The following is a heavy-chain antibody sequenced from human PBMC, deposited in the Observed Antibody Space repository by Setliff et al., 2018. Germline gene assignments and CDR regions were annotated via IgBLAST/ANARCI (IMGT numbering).Heavy chain of an antibody. CDR2: ISAYNGHT. V-gene: IGHV1-18*01. CDR3: SRLVRFCTRTTCQRLSGDDF. D-gene: IGHD2-8*01. J-gene: IGHJ4*02. CDR1: GYNFAESI. Sequence: ASVKVSCKASGYNFAESIVSWVRQAPGQGLEWMGWISAYNGHTYSAQKFQARVTLTADTSMNTAYMELRSLISDDTAVYYCSRLVRFCTRTTCQRLSGDDFWGQGTLVTVSS.